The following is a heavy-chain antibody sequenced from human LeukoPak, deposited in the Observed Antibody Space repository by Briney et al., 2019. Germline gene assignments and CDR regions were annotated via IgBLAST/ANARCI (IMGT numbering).Heavy chain of an antibody. CDR1: GGSFSGYY. CDR2: INHSGST. J-gene: IGHJ4*02. Sequence: SETLSLTCAVYGGSFSGYYWSWIRQPPGKGLEWIGEINHSGSTNYNPSLKSRVTISVDTSKNQFSLKLSSVAAADTAVYYCARGRTDAYGGHWGQGTLVTVSS. D-gene: IGHD4-17*01. CDR3: ARGRTDAYGGH. V-gene: IGHV4-34*01.